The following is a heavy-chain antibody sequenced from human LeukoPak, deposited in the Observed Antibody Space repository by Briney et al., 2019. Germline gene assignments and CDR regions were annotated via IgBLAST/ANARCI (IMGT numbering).Heavy chain of an antibody. Sequence: GGSLRLSCAASGFTFSSFWMHWVRQVPGKGLVWLARINSDGRNTNYADSVKGRFSISRDNAKNTLYLQMNSLRAEDTAVYYCAHISSSYYYFDSWGQGTLVTVSS. J-gene: IGHJ4*02. CDR3: AHISSSYYYFDS. D-gene: IGHD6-13*01. CDR2: INSDGRNT. V-gene: IGHV3-74*01. CDR1: GFTFSSFW.